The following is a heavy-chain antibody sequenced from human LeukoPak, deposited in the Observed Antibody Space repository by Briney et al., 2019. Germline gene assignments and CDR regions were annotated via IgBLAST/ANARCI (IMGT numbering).Heavy chain of an antibody. CDR1: GGSMSSYY. CDR2: IYYSGST. Sequence: SETLSLTCTVSGGSMSSYYWSWIRQPPGKGLEWIGYIYYSGSTNYNPSLKSRVTISVDTSKNQFSLKLSSVTAADTAVYYCARLGGNTRGLYYYYYGMDVWGQGTTVTVSS. V-gene: IGHV4-59*08. CDR3: ARLGGNTRGLYYYYYGMDV. J-gene: IGHJ6*02. D-gene: IGHD4-23*01.